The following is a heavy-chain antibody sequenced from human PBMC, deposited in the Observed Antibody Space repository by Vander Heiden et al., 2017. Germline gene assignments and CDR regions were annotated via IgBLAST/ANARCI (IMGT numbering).Heavy chain of an antibody. D-gene: IGHD6-19*01. CDR3: ARDGAVAGMGSFDY. Sequence: VQLRGSGPGLGEPSGTLSLACAVTGGSLSTYYWSWIRQPPGKGLEWIGYIYDGGSTNYNPPLKSRVTISVGTSKNQYSLKLSSVTAADTAVYYCARDGAVAGMGSFDYWGQGALVTVSS. J-gene: IGHJ4*02. CDR1: GGSLSTYY. CDR2: IYDGGST. V-gene: IGHV4-59*01.